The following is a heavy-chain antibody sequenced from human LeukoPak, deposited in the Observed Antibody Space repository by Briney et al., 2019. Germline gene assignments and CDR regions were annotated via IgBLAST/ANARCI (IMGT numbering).Heavy chain of an antibody. CDR1: GASITGYY. CDR2: ISYSGST. CDR3: ASPMSIGGGVVTASKRLQLDY. Sequence: SETLSLTCTVSGASITGYYWSLIRQPPGKGLEWIGYISYSGSTNYNPSLKSRVTISVETSKNRFSLKLTSVIAADTAVYYCASPMSIGGGVVTASKRLQLDYWGQGSLVTVSS. V-gene: IGHV4-59*01. D-gene: IGHD2-21*02. J-gene: IGHJ4*02.